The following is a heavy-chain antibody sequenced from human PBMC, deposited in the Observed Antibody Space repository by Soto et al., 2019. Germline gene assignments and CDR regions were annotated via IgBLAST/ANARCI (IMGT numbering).Heavy chain of an antibody. J-gene: IGHJ4*02. Sequence: PSETLSLTCTVSGGSICSYYWSWIRQPPGKGLEWIGYIYYSGSTNYNPSLKSRVTISVDTSKNQFSLKLSSVTAADTAVYYCARVRGYSYGYGLFDYWGQGTLVTVSS. V-gene: IGHV4-59*01. CDR2: IYYSGST. D-gene: IGHD5-18*01. CDR3: ARVRGYSYGYGLFDY. CDR1: GGSICSYY.